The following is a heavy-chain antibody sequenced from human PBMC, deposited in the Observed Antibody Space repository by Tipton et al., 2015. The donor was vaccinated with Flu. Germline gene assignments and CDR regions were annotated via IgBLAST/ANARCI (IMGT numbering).Heavy chain of an antibody. CDR1: GDPVISYY. CDR2: VYYDGST. CDR3: ARGRGGFCRGGSCNRDNWFDP. V-gene: IGHV4-59*02. J-gene: IGHJ5*02. Sequence: GLVKPSETLSLTCIVSGDPVISYYWAWIRQSPEKGLEWLGYVYYDGSTTYRPSLSGRVTMSIDTSKNQFSLSLTSVTAADTAVYYCARGRGGFCRGGSCNRDNWFDPWGQGTLVSVSS. D-gene: IGHD2-15*01.